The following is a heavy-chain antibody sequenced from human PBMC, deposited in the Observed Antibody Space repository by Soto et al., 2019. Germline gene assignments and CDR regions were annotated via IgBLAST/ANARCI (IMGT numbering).Heavy chain of an antibody. D-gene: IGHD4-17*01. CDR3: ARDPPVYDYGDYDGY. V-gene: IGHV3-33*01. CDR2: IWYDGSNK. Sequence: GGSLRLSCAASGFTFSSYGMHWVRQAPGKGLEWVAVIWYDGSNKYYADSVKGRFTISRDNSKNTLYLQMNSLRAEDTAVYYCARDPPVYDYGDYDGYWGQGTLVTVSS. J-gene: IGHJ4*02. CDR1: GFTFSSYG.